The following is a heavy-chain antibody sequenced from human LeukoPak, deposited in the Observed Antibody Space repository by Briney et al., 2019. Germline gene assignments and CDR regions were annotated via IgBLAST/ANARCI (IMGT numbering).Heavy chain of an antibody. D-gene: IGHD2-15*01. V-gene: IGHV1-18*01. CDR2: ISAYNGNT. CDR3: AREGYCSGGSCYSGVPDY. J-gene: IGHJ4*02. CDR1: GYTFTSYD. Sequence: ASVKVSCKASGYTFTSYDINWVRQATGQGLEWMGWISAYNGNTNYAQKLQGRVTVTTDTSTSTAYMELRSLRSDDTAVYYCAREGYCSGGSCYSGVPDYWGQGTLVTVSS.